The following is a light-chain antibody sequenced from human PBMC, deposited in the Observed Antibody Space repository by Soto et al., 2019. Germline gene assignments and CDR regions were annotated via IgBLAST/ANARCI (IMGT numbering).Light chain of an antibody. J-gene: IGKJ5*01. CDR2: VAY. Sequence: EFVLTQSPVTLSLSPGERATLSCRASQSFRGLLAWYQQKPVQAPRLLIYVAYNRATGIPPRVSSSGSGTDFTRTIRSLEAEDTAVCYFHPRHVWPITFGQGARLEIK. V-gene: IGKV3-11*01. CDR3: HPRHVWPIT. CDR1: QSFRGL.